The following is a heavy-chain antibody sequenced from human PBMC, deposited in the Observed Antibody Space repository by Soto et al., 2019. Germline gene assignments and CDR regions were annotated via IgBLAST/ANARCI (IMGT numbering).Heavy chain of an antibody. Sequence: QVQLVQSGAEVKKPGASVKVSCKASGYTFTGYYMHWVRQAPGQGLKWMGWINPNSGGTNYAQKFQGWVTMTRDTSISTAYMELSRLRSDDTAMYYCARVDDYYDSSGALNYWGQGTLVTVSS. D-gene: IGHD3-22*01. CDR1: GYTFTGYY. CDR3: ARVDDYYDSSGALNY. V-gene: IGHV1-2*04. CDR2: INPNSGGT. J-gene: IGHJ4*02.